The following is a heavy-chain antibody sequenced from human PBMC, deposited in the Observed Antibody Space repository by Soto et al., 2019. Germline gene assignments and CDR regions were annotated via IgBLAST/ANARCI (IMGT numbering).Heavy chain of an antibody. D-gene: IGHD2-8*01. Sequence: QVQLVESGGGVVQPGRSLRPSCVASGFTFSSYVMHWVRQAPGKGLEWVALISDDESKKYYADSVKGRFTISRDNSKNTLFLQMNRLISEDTAVYYCARTAGVRVRGALDIWGQGTMVTVSS. V-gene: IGHV3-30-3*01. CDR3: ARTAGVRVRGALDI. J-gene: IGHJ3*02. CDR1: GFTFSSYV. CDR2: ISDDESKK.